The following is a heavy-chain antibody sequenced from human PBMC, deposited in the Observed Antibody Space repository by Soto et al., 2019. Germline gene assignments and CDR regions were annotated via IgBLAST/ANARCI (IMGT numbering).Heavy chain of an antibody. J-gene: IGHJ3*02. D-gene: IGHD2-15*01. CDR2: IVVGSGNT. V-gene: IGHV1-58*02. CDR3: AAAYCSGGSCYSVGDAFDI. CDR1: GFTFTSSA. Sequence: ASVKVSCKASGFTFTSSAMQWVRQARGQRLEWIGWIVVGSGNTNYAQKFQERVTITRDMSTSTAYMELSSLRSEDTAVYYCAAAYCSGGSCYSVGDAFDIWGQGTMVTVSS.